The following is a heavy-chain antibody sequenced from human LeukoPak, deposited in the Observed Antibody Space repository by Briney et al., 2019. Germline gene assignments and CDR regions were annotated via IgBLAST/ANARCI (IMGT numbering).Heavy chain of an antibody. V-gene: IGHV3-74*01. J-gene: IGHJ4*02. CDR2: INSDGSST. CDR1: GFAFSRYW. D-gene: IGHD3-10*01. CDR3: ARAEWPSLLPQG. Sequence: GGSLRLSCAASGFAFSRYWMHGVRQAPGKGLVWVSRINSDGSSTIHADSVKGRFTISRDNAKNTLYLQMNSLRAEDTAVYYCARAEWPSLLPQGWGQGTLVTVSS.